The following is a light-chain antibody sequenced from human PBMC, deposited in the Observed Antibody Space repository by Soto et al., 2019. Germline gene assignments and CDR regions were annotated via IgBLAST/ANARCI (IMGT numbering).Light chain of an antibody. CDR3: QQSFTTPYT. CDR1: QTIAMY. CDR2: TTS. V-gene: IGKV1-39*01. Sequence: DIQMTQSPSSLSASVGDRVTITCRASQTIAMYVNWFQQKPGKAPKPLIYTTSSLQSGVPPRFSGSGSETDFTLTFSRLQPEDSATYYCQQSFTTPYTFGQGTKLEIK. J-gene: IGKJ2*01.